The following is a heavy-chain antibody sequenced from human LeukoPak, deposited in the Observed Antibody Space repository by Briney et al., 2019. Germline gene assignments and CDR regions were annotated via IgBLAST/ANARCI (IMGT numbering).Heavy chain of an antibody. CDR3: AKVGSVVRGVMVEDY. V-gene: IGHV3-23*01. CDR2: FSGSGGST. D-gene: IGHD3-10*01. CDR1: GFTFSSYA. Sequence: GGSLRLSCAASGFTFSSYAMSWVRQAPGKGLEWVSAFSGSGGSTYYADSVKGRFTISRDNSKNTLYLQMNSLRAEDTAVYYCAKVGSVVRGVMVEDYWGQGTLVTVSS. J-gene: IGHJ4*02.